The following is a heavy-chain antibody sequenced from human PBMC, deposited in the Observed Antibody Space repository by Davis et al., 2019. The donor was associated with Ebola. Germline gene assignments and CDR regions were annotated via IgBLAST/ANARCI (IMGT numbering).Heavy chain of an antibody. V-gene: IGHV1-69*05. J-gene: IGHJ6*02. CDR1: GGTFSSYA. CDR3: ARDRGSSGGSRRYYYYGMDV. CDR2: IIPIFGTA. Sequence: SVKVSCKASGGTFSSYAISWVRQAPGQGLEWMGGIIPIFGTANYAQKFQGRVTMTRDTSTSTVYMELSSLRSEDTAVYYCARDRGSSGGSRRYYYYGMDVWGQGTTVTVSS. D-gene: IGHD6-19*01.